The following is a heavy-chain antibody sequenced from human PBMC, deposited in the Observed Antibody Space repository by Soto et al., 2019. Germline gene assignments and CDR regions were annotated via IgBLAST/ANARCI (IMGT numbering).Heavy chain of an antibody. CDR3: ARREVVPAAIYY. CDR2: INHSGST. Sequence: SETLSLTCAVYGGSFSGYYWSWIRQPPGKGLEWIGEINHSGSTNYNPSLKSRVTISVDTSKNQFSLKLSSVTAADTAVYYCARREVVPAAIYYWGQGTLVTVSS. CDR1: GGSFSGYY. V-gene: IGHV4-34*01. J-gene: IGHJ4*02. D-gene: IGHD2-2*02.